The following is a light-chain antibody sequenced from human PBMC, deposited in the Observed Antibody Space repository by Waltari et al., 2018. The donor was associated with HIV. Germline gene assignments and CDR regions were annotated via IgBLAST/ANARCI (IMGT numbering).Light chain of an antibody. CDR1: QFISRY. Sequence: DIQMTQSPSSLSASLGYTVTITCRASQFISRYLSWYQQTPGNAPKLLIYAASSLQRGVPSRFSGSGAGTDFTLTISGLQSEDFATYYCQQSYTNPYTFGLGTQVDIK. CDR2: AAS. J-gene: IGKJ2*01. V-gene: IGKV1-39*01. CDR3: QQSYTNPYT.